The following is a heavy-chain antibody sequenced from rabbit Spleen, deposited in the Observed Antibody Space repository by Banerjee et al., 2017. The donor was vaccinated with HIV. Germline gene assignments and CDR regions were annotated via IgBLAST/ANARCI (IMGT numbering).Heavy chain of an antibody. V-gene: IGHV1S40*01. CDR3: ARSTYASRGDYGRSNL. Sequence: QSLEESGGDLVKPGASLTLTCTASGVSFSSSSYMCWVRQAPGKGLQWIACINASTGKPVYATWASGRFTISRTSSTTVTLQMTSLTAADTTTYFCARSTYASRGDYGRSNLWGQGTLVTVS. J-gene: IGHJ4*01. D-gene: IGHD8-1*01. CDR1: GVSFSSSSY. CDR2: INASTGKP.